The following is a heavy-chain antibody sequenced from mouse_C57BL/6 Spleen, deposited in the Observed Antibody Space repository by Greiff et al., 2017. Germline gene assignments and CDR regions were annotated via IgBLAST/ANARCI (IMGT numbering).Heavy chain of an antibody. CDR3: ARWAFDYGSSLDY. Sequence: QVQLQQPGAELVKPGASVKLSCKASGYTFTSYWMHWVKQRPGQGLEWIGMIHPNSGSTNYNEKFKSKATLTVDKSSSTAYMQLSSLTSEDSAVYYCARWAFDYGSSLDYWGQGTTLTVSS. CDR1: GYTFTSYW. CDR2: IHPNSGST. V-gene: IGHV1-64*01. D-gene: IGHD1-1*01. J-gene: IGHJ2*01.